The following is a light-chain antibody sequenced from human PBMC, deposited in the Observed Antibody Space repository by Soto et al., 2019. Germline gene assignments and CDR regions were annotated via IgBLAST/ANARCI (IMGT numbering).Light chain of an antibody. J-gene: IGKJ4*01. CDR2: GAS. CDR3: LQLNDYPLT. Sequence: DIQLTQSPSFLSASVGDRITITCRASQGIRSNLAWYQQQPGKAPKILISGASSLQGGVPSRFSGSGSGTDFTLTISCLQPEDFATYYCLQLNDYPLTFGGGTKVEIK. V-gene: IGKV1-9*01. CDR1: QGIRSN.